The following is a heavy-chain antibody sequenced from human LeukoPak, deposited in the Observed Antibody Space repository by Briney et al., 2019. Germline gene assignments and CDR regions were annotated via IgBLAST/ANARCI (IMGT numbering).Heavy chain of an antibody. Sequence: SETLSLTCSVSGGSISSGDYYWSWIRQPPGKGLEWIGYIYYSGSTYYDPSLKSRVTISVETSKNQFSLRLSSVTAADTAVYYCARVYYDSSNYYYVLSWGQGTLVTVSS. V-gene: IGHV4-30-4*08. D-gene: IGHD3-22*01. CDR1: GGSISSGDYY. J-gene: IGHJ4*02. CDR3: ARVYYDSSNYYYVLS. CDR2: IYYSGST.